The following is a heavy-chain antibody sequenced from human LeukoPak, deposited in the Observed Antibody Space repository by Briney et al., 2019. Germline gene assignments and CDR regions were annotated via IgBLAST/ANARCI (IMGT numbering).Heavy chain of an antibody. V-gene: IGHV3-23*01. D-gene: IGHD2-21*02. CDR2: ISGSGGST. CDR1: GFTFSNYW. CDR3: AKAYCGGDCYIDPYYYYYMDV. J-gene: IGHJ6*03. Sequence: GGSLRLSCAASGFTFSNYWMSWVRQAPGKGLEWVSAISGSGGSTYYADSVKGRFTISRDNSKNTLYLQMNSLRAEDTAVYYCAKAYCGGDCYIDPYYYYYMDVWGKGTTVTVSS.